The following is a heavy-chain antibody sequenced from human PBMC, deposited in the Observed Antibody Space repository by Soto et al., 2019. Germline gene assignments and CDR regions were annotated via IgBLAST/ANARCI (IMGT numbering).Heavy chain of an antibody. Sequence: GSLRLSCAASGFTFSSYAMSWVRQAPGKGLEWVSAISGSGGSTYYADSVKGRFTISRDNSKNTLYLQMNSLRAEDTAVYFCAKVFCFGESTPYYFDYWGQGTLVTVSS. V-gene: IGHV3-23*01. CDR2: ISGSGGST. CDR1: GFTFSSYA. CDR3: AKVFCFGESTPYYFDY. J-gene: IGHJ4*02. D-gene: IGHD3-10*01.